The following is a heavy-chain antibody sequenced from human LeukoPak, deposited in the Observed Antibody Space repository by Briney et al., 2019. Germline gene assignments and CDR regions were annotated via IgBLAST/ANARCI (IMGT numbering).Heavy chain of an antibody. J-gene: IGHJ6*03. CDR3: ARQNSGSYYYYYYYMDV. CDR2: IYYSGST. CDR1: GGSISSSSYY. V-gene: IGHV4-39*01. D-gene: IGHD1-26*01. Sequence: SETLSLTCTVSGGSISSSSYYWGWIRQPPGKGLEWIGSIYYSGSTYYNPSLKSRVTISVDTSKNQFSLKLSSVTAADTAVYYCARQNSGSYYYYYYYMDVWGKGTTVTVSS.